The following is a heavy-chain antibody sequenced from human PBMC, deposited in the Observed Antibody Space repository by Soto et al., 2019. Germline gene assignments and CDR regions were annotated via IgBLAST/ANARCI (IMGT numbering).Heavy chain of an antibody. V-gene: IGHV2-5*01. CDR2: IYWHDDN. J-gene: IGHJ5*02. CDR1: GFSLSTTGVG. CDR3: AHRQGSIVVNGDNWFDP. D-gene: IGHD1-26*01. Sequence: QITLKESGPTLVKPTQTLTLTCTFSGFSLSTTGVGVGWIRQPPGKALEWLALIYWHDDNRNSPSLKSRLTITKDTFKDQVVLTVTNMDPVDTATYYCAHRQGSIVVNGDNWFDPWGQGTLVTVSS.